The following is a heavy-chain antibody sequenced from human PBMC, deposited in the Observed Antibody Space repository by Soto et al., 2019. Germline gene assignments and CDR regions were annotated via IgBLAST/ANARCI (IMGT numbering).Heavy chain of an antibody. Sequence: QDQLVESGGGVVQPGTSLRLSCAASGFTFSSYGMHWVRQAPGKGLEWVAVTSHDGSNKFYADSVKGRFSISRDDSKNTLFLQMNSLRTEDTAVYYCAKDRRDYGYSLVNNYFDPWGQGTLVTVSS. J-gene: IGHJ5*02. CDR3: AKDRRDYGYSLVNNYFDP. CDR2: TSHDGSNK. D-gene: IGHD4-17*01. CDR1: GFTFSSYG. V-gene: IGHV3-30*18.